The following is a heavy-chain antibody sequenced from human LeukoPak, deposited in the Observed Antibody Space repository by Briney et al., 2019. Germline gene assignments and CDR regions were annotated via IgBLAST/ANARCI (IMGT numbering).Heavy chain of an antibody. CDR1: GGSISSYY. D-gene: IGHD2-2*02. V-gene: IGHV4-59*01. J-gene: IGHJ5*02. CDR2: IYYSGST. Sequence: SETLSLTCTVSGGSISSYYWSWIRQPPGKGLEWIGYIYYSGSTNYNPSLKSRVIISVDTSKNQFSLKLSSVTAADTAVYYCARGCSSTSCYMGNWFDPWGQGTLVTVSS. CDR3: ARGCSSTSCYMGNWFDP.